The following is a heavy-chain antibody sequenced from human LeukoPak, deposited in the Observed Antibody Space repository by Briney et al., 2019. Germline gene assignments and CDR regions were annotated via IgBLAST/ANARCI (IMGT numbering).Heavy chain of an antibody. D-gene: IGHD3-22*01. CDR2: IWYDGSNK. Sequence: PGGSLILSCAAAGCTFSSYGMQWVRQAPGKWLEWVALIWYDGSNKYYADSVTGRFTISRDNSKNTLYLQMNSLRTEDTAVYYCARPLFNYDNSGLKYWGQGTLVTVSS. CDR3: ARPLFNYDNSGLKY. J-gene: IGHJ4*02. CDR1: GCTFSSYG. V-gene: IGHV3-33*01.